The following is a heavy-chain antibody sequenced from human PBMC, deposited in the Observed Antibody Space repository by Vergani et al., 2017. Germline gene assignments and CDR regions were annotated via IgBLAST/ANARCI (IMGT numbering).Heavy chain of an antibody. CDR2: IIPIFGTA. Sequence: QVQLVQSGAEVKKPGSSVKVSCKASGGTFSSYAISWVRQAPGQGLEWMGGIIPIFGTANYAQKFQGRVTITADKSTSTAYMELSSLRSEDTAVYYCARGPPQDCSSTSCYSGXFDYWGQGTLVTVSS. V-gene: IGHV1-69*06. J-gene: IGHJ4*02. D-gene: IGHD2-2*01. CDR3: ARGPPQDCSSTSCYSGXFDY. CDR1: GGTFSSYA.